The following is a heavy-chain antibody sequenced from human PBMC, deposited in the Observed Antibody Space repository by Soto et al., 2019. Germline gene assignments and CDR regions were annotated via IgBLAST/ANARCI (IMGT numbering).Heavy chain of an antibody. Sequence: QVQLHQWGAGLLKPSETLSLTCAVYGGSFSGYYWCWNRQPPGKGLEWMGEINHSGSTNYNPSLTSRVTISVDTGRNQFSVKLSSVTAADTAVYYRARVYGDYGVSDYWGEGTLVTVSS. D-gene: IGHD4-17*01. V-gene: IGHV4-34*01. CDR1: GGSFSGYY. CDR2: INHSGST. J-gene: IGHJ4*02. CDR3: ARVYGDYGVSDY.